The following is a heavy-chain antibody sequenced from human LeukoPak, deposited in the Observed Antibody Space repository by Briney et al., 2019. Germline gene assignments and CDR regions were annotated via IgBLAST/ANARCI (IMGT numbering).Heavy chain of an antibody. D-gene: IGHD6-13*01. CDR3: ARHLGSSWYELLDF. CDR1: VGSISSSRYY. J-gene: IGHJ4*02. Sequence: SETLSLTCTVSVGSISSSRYYWRWIRQPPGKGREWIGSIYYIGSTYYNPSLTSQDTMSVETSDNQFYQKLRAVTAEDRAVYYCARHLGSSWYELLDFWGQGSLVTVSS. V-gene: IGHV4-39*01. CDR2: IYYIGST.